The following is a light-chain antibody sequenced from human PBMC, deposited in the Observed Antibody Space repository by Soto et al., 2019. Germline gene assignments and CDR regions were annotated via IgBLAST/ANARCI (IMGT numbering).Light chain of an antibody. CDR1: SSDVGSYNL. CDR3: CSYAGSSIX. Sequence: QSALTQPASVSGSPGQSITISCTGTSSDVGSYNLVSWYQQHPGKAPKLMIYEGSKRPSGVSNRFSGSKSGNTASLTISGLQAEDEADYYCCSYAGSSIXFGGGXKLTVL. CDR2: EGS. V-gene: IGLV2-23*01. J-gene: IGLJ2*01.